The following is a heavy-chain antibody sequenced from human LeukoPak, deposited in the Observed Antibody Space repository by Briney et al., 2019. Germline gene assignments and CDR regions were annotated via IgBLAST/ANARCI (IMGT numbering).Heavy chain of an antibody. V-gene: IGHV3-30*04. CDR1: GLDFSCYA. D-gene: IGHD1-1*01. CDR3: TRVGTGTPHFDY. CDR2: ISNDGINK. J-gene: IGHJ4*02. Sequence: GGSLRLSCAASGLDFSCYALHWVRQAPGQGLERVAVISNDGINKYYADSVKGRFTISRDNSKNTLYLQMNRLRLEDTAIYYCTRVGTGTPHFDYWGQGTLVTVSS.